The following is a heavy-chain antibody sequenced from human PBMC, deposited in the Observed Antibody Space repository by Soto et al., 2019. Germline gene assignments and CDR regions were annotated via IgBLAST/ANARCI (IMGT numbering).Heavy chain of an antibody. V-gene: IGHV1-46*03. J-gene: IGHJ6*02. CDR1: GYTFTSYY. CDR3: ATTDPGIAAAKRYYYYGMDV. D-gene: IGHD6-13*01. CDR2: INPSGGST. Sequence: ASVKVSCKASGYTFTSYYMHWVRQAPGQGLEWMGIINPSGGSTSYAQKFQGRVTMTRDTSTSTVYMELSSLRSEDTAVYYCATTDPGIAAAKRYYYYGMDVWGQGTTVTVSS.